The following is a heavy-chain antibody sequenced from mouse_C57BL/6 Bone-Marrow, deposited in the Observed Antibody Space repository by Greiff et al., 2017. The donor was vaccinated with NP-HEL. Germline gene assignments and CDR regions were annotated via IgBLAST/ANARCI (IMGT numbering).Heavy chain of an antibody. V-gene: IGHV1-81*01. Sequence: VKLVESGAELARPGASVKLSCKASGYTFTSYGISWVKQRTGQGLEWIGEIYPRSGNTYYNEKFKGKATLTADKSSSTAYMELRSLTSEDSAVYFCARGPDGYYSFDYWGQGTTLTVSS. J-gene: IGHJ2*01. CDR2: IYPRSGNT. CDR1: GYTFTSYG. D-gene: IGHD2-3*01. CDR3: ARGPDGYYSFDY.